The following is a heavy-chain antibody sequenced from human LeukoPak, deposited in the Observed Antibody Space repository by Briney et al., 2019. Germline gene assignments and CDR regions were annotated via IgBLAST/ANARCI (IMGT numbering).Heavy chain of an antibody. CDR2: INHSGST. V-gene: IGHV4-38-2*02. CDR1: GYSISSAYY. D-gene: IGHD6-19*01. CDR3: ARWDDSAWGFGN. Sequence: PSETLSLTCTVSGYSISSAYYWGWIRQPPGKGLEWIGEINHSGSTNYNPSLKSRVTISVDTSKNQLSLKLTSVTAADTAVYYCARWDDSAWGFGNWGPGTLVTVSS. J-gene: IGHJ4*02.